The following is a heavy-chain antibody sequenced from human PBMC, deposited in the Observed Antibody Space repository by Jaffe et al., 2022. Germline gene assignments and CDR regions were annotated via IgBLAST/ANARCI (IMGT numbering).Heavy chain of an antibody. CDR1: GFTVSSNY. V-gene: IGHV3-53*04. Sequence: EVQLVESGGGLVQPGGSLRLSCAASGFTVSSNYMSWVRQAPGKGLEWVSVIYSGGSTYYADSVKGRFTISRHNSKNTLYLQMNSLRAEDTAVYYCARDSRDYCSGGSCHFDYYYYMDVWGKGTTVTVSS. J-gene: IGHJ6*03. CDR3: ARDSRDYCSGGSCHFDYYYYMDV. D-gene: IGHD2-15*01. CDR2: IYSGGST.